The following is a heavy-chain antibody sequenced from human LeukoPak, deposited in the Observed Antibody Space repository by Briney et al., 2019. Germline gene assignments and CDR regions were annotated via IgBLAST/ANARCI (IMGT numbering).Heavy chain of an antibody. CDR1: GFTFSSYS. D-gene: IGHD3-10*01. CDR3: AKGRGAFDI. V-gene: IGHV3-21*01. J-gene: IGHJ3*02. CDR2: ISSSSGYI. Sequence: GGSLRLSCAASGFTFSSYSLNWVRQAPGKGLEWVSSISSSSGYIYYADSVKGRFTISRDNAKNSLYLQMNSLRAEDTAVYYCAKGRGAFDIWGQGTMVTVSS.